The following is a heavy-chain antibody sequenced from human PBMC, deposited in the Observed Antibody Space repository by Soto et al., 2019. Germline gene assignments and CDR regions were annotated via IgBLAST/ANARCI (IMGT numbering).Heavy chain of an antibody. V-gene: IGHV3-23*01. CDR1: GFPFSSYA. Sequence: PGGSLRLSCAASGFPFSSYAISWVRQAPGRGLEWVAASTGAGGGTYNLEAVKGRFTVSRDNSKKTVYLQLDGLRAEDTAVYYCAKGHSDYQGDYNYYGMDVWGQGTTVTGS. CDR3: AKGHSDYQGDYNYYGMDV. CDR2: STGAGGGT. J-gene: IGHJ6*02. D-gene: IGHD6-25*01.